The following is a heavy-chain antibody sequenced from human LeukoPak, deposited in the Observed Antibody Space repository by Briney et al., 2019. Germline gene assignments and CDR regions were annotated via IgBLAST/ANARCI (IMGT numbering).Heavy chain of an antibody. D-gene: IGHD3-3*01. CDR1: GFTFSSYS. J-gene: IGHJ4*02. Sequence: GGSLRLSCAASGFTFSSYSMNWVRQAPGKGLEWVSSISSSSSYIYYADSVKGRFTISRDNAKNSLYLQMNSLRAEDTAVYYCAPEITIFGVVDFDYWGQGTLVTVSS. CDR3: APEITIFGVVDFDY. V-gene: IGHV3-21*01. CDR2: ISSSSSYI.